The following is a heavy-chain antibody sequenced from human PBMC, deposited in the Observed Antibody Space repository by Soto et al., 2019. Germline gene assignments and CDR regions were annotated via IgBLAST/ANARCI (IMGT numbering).Heavy chain of an antibody. CDR2: ISSSSSYT. CDR3: ARRRDGYNLYYFDY. CDR1: GFTFSDYY. Sequence: PGGSLRLSCAASGFTFSDYYMIWIRQAPGKGLEWVSYISSSSSYTNYADSVKGRFTIPRDNAKSSLYLQMNSLRAEDTAVYYCARRRDGYNLYYFDYWGQGTLVTVSS. D-gene: IGHD5-12*01. V-gene: IGHV3-11*06. J-gene: IGHJ4*02.